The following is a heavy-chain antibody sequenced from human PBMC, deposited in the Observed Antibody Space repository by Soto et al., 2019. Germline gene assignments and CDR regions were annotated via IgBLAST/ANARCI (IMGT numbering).Heavy chain of an antibody. V-gene: IGHV1-18*01. J-gene: IGHJ4*02. CDR2: INTYNGMT. D-gene: IGHD5-12*01. Sequence: QVQLVQSGGEVKKPGAAVTVSCKASGYTVINYHITWVRQAPGQGLAWMAWINTYNGMTDYAQRFQGRVTMTRDTSTSTAYMGLRNLGSDDTAVYFCAKSPRGEMATDWGQGTLVTVSS. CDR3: AKSPRGEMATD. CDR1: GYTVINYH.